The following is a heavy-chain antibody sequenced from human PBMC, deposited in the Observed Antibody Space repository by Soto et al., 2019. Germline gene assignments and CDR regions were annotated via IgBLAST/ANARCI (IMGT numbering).Heavy chain of an antibody. CDR3: ARERYSSGLNWFDP. V-gene: IGHV3-48*02. CDR1: GFTFGGYS. J-gene: IGHJ5*02. D-gene: IGHD6-19*01. Sequence: GGSLRLSYAASGFTFGGYSMNWVRQAPGKGLEWVSYISSSSSTIYYADSVKGRFTISRDNAKNSLYLQMNSLRDEDTAVYYCARERYSSGLNWFDPWGQGTLVTVSS. CDR2: ISSSSSTI.